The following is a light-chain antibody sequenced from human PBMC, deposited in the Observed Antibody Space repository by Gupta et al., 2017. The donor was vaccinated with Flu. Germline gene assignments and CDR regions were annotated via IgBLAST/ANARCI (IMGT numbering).Light chain of an antibody. CDR3: CSYASSCTLVV. CDR2: DVT. CDR1: SSDLGGYNY. J-gene: IGLJ2*01. Sequence: IAIACTGTSSDLGGYNYVSWYQQHPGNAPRLMIYDVTKRPAGVSDRFSGSKSGNTASLTISGLQAEDEAEYYCCSYASSCTLVVFGGGTKLTVL. V-gene: IGLV2-14*04.